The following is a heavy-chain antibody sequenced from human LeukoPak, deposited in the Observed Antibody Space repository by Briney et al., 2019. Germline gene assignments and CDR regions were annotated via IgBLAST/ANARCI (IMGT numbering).Heavy chain of an antibody. CDR1: GDSISSTNYY. V-gene: IGHV4-39*01. J-gene: IGHJ6*04. CDR3: ARSPNGWSSRAQRVDV. CDR2: IYYSGST. D-gene: IGHD6-13*01. Sequence: SETLSLTCTVSGDSISSTNYYWGWIRQPPGKGLEWIGSIYYSGSTYYNPSLESRVTISVDTSKNQFSLKLSSVTAADTAVYYCARSPNGWSSRAQRVDVWGKGTTVTISS.